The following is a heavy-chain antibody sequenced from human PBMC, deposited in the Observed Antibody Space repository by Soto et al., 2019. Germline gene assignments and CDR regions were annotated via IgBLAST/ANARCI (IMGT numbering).Heavy chain of an antibody. J-gene: IGHJ4*01. CDR1: GFTFSSYG. D-gene: IGHD4-17*01. CDR3: AKDHLETTVTTPSY. Sequence: QVQLVESGGGVVQPGRSLRLSCASSGFTFSSYGMHWGRQAPGKGLEWVAVISYDGNNKYYADSVKGRFTISRDNFKNTLYLQMYSLRAEDTAMYYCAKDHLETTVTTPSYCGPVNLGTVSS. V-gene: IGHV3-30*18. CDR2: ISYDGNNK.